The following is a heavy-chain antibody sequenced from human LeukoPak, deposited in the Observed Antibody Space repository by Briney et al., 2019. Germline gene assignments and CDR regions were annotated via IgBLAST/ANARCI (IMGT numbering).Heavy chain of an antibody. CDR1: GGPISSNF. J-gene: IGHJ3*02. D-gene: IGHD6-13*01. CDR2: IYSSGNT. Sequence: SETLSLTCTVSGGPISSNFWSWIRQPAGKGLEWIGRIYSSGNTNYNPSLKSRDTMSVDTPKNQFSLKVSSVAAADAAGYYCATYDYQQRVGAFDIWGQGTMVTVSS. CDR3: ATYDYQQRVGAFDI. V-gene: IGHV4-4*07.